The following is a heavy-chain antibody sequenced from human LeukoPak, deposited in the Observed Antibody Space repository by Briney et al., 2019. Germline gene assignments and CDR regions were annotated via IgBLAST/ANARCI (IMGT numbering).Heavy chain of an antibody. CDR3: ARPRVEHDYDSSSFDS. V-gene: IGHV1-46*01. Sequence: ASVKVSCKASGYTFTSYYIHWVRQAPGQGLEWMGIINPKNSGRTYAQKFQGRVTMTRDTSTSTVYMEVRSLRSEDAAVYYCARPRVEHDYDSSSFDSWGQGTLVILSS. CDR2: INPKNSGR. J-gene: IGHJ4*02. D-gene: IGHD3-22*01. CDR1: GYTFTSYY.